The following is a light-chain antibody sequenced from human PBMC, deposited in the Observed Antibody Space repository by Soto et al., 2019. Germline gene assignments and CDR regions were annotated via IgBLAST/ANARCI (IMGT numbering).Light chain of an antibody. CDR1: QSVLYSSNNKNY. CDR2: AAS. J-gene: IGKJ1*01. V-gene: IGKV4-1*01. Sequence: DIVMTQSPDSLAVSLGERATINCKSSQSVLYSSNNKNYLAWYLQKPGKAPKLLIYAASNLQSGVPSRFSGSGSGTDFTLTISSLQAGNFATYRCKRGYSPPPWEIGQGTKVDIK. CDR3: KRGYSPPPWE.